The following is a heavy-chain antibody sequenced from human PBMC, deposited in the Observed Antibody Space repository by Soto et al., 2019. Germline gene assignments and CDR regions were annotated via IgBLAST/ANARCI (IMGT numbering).Heavy chain of an antibody. CDR1: GGSISSSSYY. J-gene: IGHJ6*02. D-gene: IGHD6-6*01. CDR2: IYYSGST. CDR3: ASQYSSSSRGKVAAYGMDV. V-gene: IGHV4-39*01. Sequence: SETLSLTCTVSGGSISSSSYYWGWIRQPPGKGLEWIGSIYYSGSTYYNPSLKSRVTISVDTSKNQFSLKLSSVTAADTAVYYCASQYSSSSRGKVAAYGMDVWGQGTTVTVS.